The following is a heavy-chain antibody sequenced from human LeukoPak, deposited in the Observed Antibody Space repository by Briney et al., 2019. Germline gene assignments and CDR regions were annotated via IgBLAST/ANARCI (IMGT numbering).Heavy chain of an antibody. Sequence: GGSLRLSCAASGFTFSSYSMNGVRQAPGKGLEWVSSISSSSSYIYYADSVKGRFTISRDNAKNSLYLQMNSLRAEDTAVYYCARQDGHYYYYGMDVWGQGTTVTVSS. CDR1: GFTFSSYS. V-gene: IGHV3-21*01. CDR2: ISSSSSYI. J-gene: IGHJ6*02. CDR3: ARQDGHYYYYGMDV. D-gene: IGHD2-15*01.